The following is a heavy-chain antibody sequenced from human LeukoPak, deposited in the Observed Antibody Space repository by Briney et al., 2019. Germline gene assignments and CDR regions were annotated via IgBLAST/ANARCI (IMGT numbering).Heavy chain of an antibody. CDR1: GYSISSGYY. J-gene: IGHJ5*02. V-gene: IGHV4-38-2*02. CDR3: ARQRWLVHNWFDP. D-gene: IGHD6-19*01. CDR2: ISYSAST. Sequence: SQTLSLTCTVSGYSISSGYYWGWIRQPPGKGLEWIGSISYSASTYYNPSLKSRVTISVDTSKNQFSLKLSSVTAADTALYYCARQRWLVHNWFDPWGQGTLVTVSS.